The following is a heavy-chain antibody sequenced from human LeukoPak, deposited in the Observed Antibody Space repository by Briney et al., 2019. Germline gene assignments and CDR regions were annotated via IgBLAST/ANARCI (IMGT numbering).Heavy chain of an antibody. D-gene: IGHD3-22*01. CDR2: ISGSGGRT. V-gene: IGHV3-23*01. CDR3: AKGEPRYYYDSSGSDAFDI. CDR1: AFTFSSYA. J-gene: IGHJ3*02. Sequence: GGSLRLSCAASAFTFSSYAMTWVRQAPGKGLEWVSTISGSGGRTYYADSVKGRFTISRDNSKNTLSLQMNSLRAADTAIYYCAKGEPRYYYDSSGSDAFDIWGQGTMVIVSS.